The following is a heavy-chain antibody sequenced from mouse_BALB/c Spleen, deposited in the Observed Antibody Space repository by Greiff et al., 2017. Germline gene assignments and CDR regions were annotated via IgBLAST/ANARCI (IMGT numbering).Heavy chain of an antibody. CDR3: ARREILPTSLYYFDY. CDR1: GYTFTSYW. J-gene: IGHJ2*01. D-gene: IGHD1-1*01. V-gene: IGHV1-7*01. CDR2: INPSTGYT. Sequence: QVQLKQSGAELAKPGASVKMSCKASGYTFTSYWMHWVKQRPGQGLEWIGYINPSTGYTEYNQKFKDKATLTADKSSSTAYMQLSSLTSEDSAVYYCARREILPTSLYYFDYWGQGTTLTVSS.